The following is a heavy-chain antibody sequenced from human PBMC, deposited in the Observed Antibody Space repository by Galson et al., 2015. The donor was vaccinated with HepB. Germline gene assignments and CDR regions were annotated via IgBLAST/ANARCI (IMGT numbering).Heavy chain of an antibody. J-gene: IGHJ6*03. CDR1: GFTFSNYG. V-gene: IGHV3-30*18. CDR2: ISYDGSNE. CDR3: AKDQRGPYCYYYMDV. Sequence: SLRLSCAASGFTFSNYGMHWVRQAPGKGLEWVTLISYDGSNEYYADSVKGRFTISRDNSKNTLYLQINSLRPEDTAVYYCAKDQRGPYCYYYMDVWGKGATVTVSS. D-gene: IGHD3-10*01.